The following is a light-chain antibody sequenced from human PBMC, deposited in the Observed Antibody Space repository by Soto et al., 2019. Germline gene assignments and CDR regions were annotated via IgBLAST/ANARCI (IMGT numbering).Light chain of an antibody. CDR1: QSVSSSY. J-gene: IGKJ4*01. V-gene: IGKV3-20*01. CDR2: GAS. CDR3: QQYGSSPLT. Sequence: EIVLTQSPGTLSLSPGERATLSCRASQSVSSSYLAWYQQKPGQAPRLLIYGASSRATGIPDRFSGSGSGTDFTLTISRLEPEDFAVYYCQQYGSSPLTFGVGTKGEIK.